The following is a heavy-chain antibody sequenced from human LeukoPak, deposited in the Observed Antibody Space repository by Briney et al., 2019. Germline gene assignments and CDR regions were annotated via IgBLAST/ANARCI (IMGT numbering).Heavy chain of an antibody. D-gene: IGHD5-12*01. CDR3: ARAEYSGYDLVWFY. Sequence: GASVKVSCKASGYTFTSYGISWVRQAPGQGLEWMGWISAYNGNTNYAQKLQGRVTMTTDTSTSTAYMELRSLRSDDTAVYYCARAEYSGYDLVWFYWGQGTLVTVSS. V-gene: IGHV1-18*01. J-gene: IGHJ4*02. CDR2: ISAYNGNT. CDR1: GYTFTSYG.